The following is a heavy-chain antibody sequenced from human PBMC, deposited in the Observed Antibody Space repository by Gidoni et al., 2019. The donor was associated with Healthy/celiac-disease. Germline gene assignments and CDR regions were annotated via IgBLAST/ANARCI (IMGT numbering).Heavy chain of an antibody. D-gene: IGHD3-3*01. V-gene: IGHV3-30*18. CDR2: ISYDGSNK. CDR1: GFTFSGYG. J-gene: IGHJ4*02. CDR3: AKDQYDFWSGSDY. Sequence: QVQLVESGGGVVQPGRSLRLSCAASGFTFSGYGMHWVRQAPGKGLEWVAVISYDGSNKYYADSVKGRFTISRDNSKNTLYLQMNSLRAEDTAVYYCAKDQYDFWSGSDYWGQGTLVTVSS.